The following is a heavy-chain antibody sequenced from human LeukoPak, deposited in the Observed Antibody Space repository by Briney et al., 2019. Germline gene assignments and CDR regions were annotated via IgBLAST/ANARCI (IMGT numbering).Heavy chain of an antibody. CDR1: GYTFTSYG. D-gene: IGHD4-23*01. CDR2: INPNSGGT. CDR3: ARFPHGGNSGTVYYYYGMDV. Sequence: ASVKVSCKASGYTFTSYGISWVRQAPGQGLEWMGWINPNSGGTNYAQKFQGRVTMTRDTSISTAYMELSRLRSDDTAVYYCARFPHGGNSGTVYYYYGMDVWGQGTTVTVSS. V-gene: IGHV1-2*02. J-gene: IGHJ6*02.